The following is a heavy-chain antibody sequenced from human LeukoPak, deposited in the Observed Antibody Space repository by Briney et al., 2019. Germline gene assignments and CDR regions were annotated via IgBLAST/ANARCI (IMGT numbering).Heavy chain of an antibody. CDR3: TSDTVDTAVGIDY. J-gene: IGHJ4*02. CDR2: MNSDGSST. V-gene: IGHV3-74*01. Sequence: HPGGSLRLSCAGSGFTFSRHWMHWVRQAPGKGLVWVSRMNSDGSSTSYADSVKGRFTISRDNAKNTLYLQMNSLRAEDMAVYYCTSDTVDTAVGIDYWSQGTLVTVSS. D-gene: IGHD5-18*01. CDR1: GFTFSRHW.